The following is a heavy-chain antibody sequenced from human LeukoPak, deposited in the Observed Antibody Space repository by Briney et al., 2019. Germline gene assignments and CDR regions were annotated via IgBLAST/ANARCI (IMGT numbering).Heavy chain of an antibody. D-gene: IGHD3/OR15-3a*01. Sequence: PGGSLRLSCAASGFTFSSYAMSWVRQAPGKGLEWVSAISGSGGSTYYEDSVKGRFTISRDNAKNSLYLQMNSLRDEDTAVYYCARGPASDFSTRIDYWGQGTLVTVSS. V-gene: IGHV3-23*01. J-gene: IGHJ4*02. CDR3: ARGPASDFSTRIDY. CDR1: GFTFSSYA. CDR2: ISGSGGST.